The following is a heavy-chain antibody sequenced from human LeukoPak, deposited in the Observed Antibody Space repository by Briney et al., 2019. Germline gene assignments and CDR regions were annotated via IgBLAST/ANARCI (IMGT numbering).Heavy chain of an antibody. Sequence: ASVKVSCKASGYTFTSYGISWVRQAPGQGLEWMGWIDAGNGNTKYSQKFQGRVTITRDTSASTAYMELSSLRSEDTAVYYCASDSSGYYYLGYWGQGTLVTVSS. J-gene: IGHJ4*02. CDR2: IDAGNGNT. D-gene: IGHD3-22*01. V-gene: IGHV1-3*01. CDR3: ASDSSGYYYLGY. CDR1: GYTFTSYG.